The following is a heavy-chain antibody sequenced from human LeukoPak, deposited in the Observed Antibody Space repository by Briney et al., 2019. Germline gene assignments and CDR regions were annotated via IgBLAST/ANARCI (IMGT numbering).Heavy chain of an antibody. J-gene: IGHJ4*02. Sequence: GGSLRLSCAASGFTFSDYYMSWIRQAPGKGLEWVSAISGSGDSTYYADSVKGRFTISRDNSKNTLYLQMNSLRAEDTAVYYCAKDYYDSSGYLTGYFDYWGQGTLVTASS. V-gene: IGHV3-23*01. CDR3: AKDYYDSSGYLTGYFDY. D-gene: IGHD3-22*01. CDR2: ISGSGDST. CDR1: GFTFSDYY.